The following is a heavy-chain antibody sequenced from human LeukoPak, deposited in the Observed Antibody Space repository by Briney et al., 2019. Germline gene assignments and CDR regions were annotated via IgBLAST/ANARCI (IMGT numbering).Heavy chain of an antibody. CDR2: ISGSGGST. V-gene: IGHV3-23*01. J-gene: IGHJ4*02. Sequence: GGSLRLSCAASGFTFSSYAMSWVRQAPGKGLEWVAAISGSGGSTYYADSVKGRFTISRDNSKNTLYLQMNSLRAEDTAVYYCAKDRHSSSWYLERYDYWGQGTLVTVSS. CDR3: AKDRHSSSWYLERYDY. CDR1: GFTFSSYA. D-gene: IGHD6-13*01.